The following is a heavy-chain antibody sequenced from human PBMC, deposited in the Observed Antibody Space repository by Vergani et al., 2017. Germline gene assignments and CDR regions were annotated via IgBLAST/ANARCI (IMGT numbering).Heavy chain of an antibody. CDR3: ARGETRTDWFDP. D-gene: IGHD3/OR15-3a*01. J-gene: IGHJ5*02. Sequence: QVQLQQWGAGVVKPSGTLSLTCAVFGESFSSFYWSWIRQPPGKGLEWIGEINNDGHTNYNPSLESRVTVSRDTAKNQFSLNLMSVTAADTAMYYCARGETRTDWFDPWGQGTLVTVSS. CDR1: GESFSSFY. V-gene: IGHV4-34*02. CDR2: INNDGHT.